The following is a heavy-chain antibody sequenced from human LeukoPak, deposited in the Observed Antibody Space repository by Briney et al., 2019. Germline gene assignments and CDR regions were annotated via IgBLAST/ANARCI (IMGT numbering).Heavy chain of an antibody. CDR2: IKEDESEK. CDR3: ATYKNWVAGDV. Sequence: GGSLRLSCAASGFTFSDSWMSWVRQAPGKGPEWVANIKEDESEKHYVDSVKGRFTVSRDNAKSSLFLQMNSLRVEGTAVYYCATYKNWVAGDVWGQGTTVSVSS. D-gene: IGHD7-27*01. J-gene: IGHJ6*02. V-gene: IGHV3-7*01. CDR1: GFTFSDSW.